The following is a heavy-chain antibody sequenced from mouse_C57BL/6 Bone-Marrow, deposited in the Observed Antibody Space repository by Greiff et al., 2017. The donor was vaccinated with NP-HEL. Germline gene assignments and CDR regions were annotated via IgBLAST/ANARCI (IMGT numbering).Heavy chain of an antibody. CDR3: TYGYYSYALDY. Sequence: EVQLQQSGTVLVRPGASVKMSCKTSGYTFTSYWMHWVNQRPGQGLEWIGAINPGNSDTSYNQKFKGKAKLTVVKSASTAYMALSSLTTEDSAVYYCTYGYYSYALDYWGQGTSVTVSA. CDR1: GYTFTSYW. D-gene: IGHD2-2*01. CDR2: INPGNSDT. V-gene: IGHV1-5*01. J-gene: IGHJ4*01.